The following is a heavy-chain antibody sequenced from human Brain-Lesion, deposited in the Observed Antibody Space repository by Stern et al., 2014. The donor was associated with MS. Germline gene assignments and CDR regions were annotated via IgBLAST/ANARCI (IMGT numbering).Heavy chain of an antibody. V-gene: IGHV4-39*01. Sequence: VQLEESGPGLVKPSETLSLTCTVSGGSISSSTYYWAWIRQPPGKGLEWIGNIYYRGFTYYNPSLKSRVTISVDMSKNQFSLKLSSVTAADTAIYYCARHDSVPRPSQLYSARDRGPGYFDYWGQGTLVTVSS. J-gene: IGHJ4*02. CDR2: IYYRGFT. CDR3: ARHDSVPRPSQLYSARDRGPGYFDY. D-gene: IGHD1-26*01. CDR1: GGSISSSTYY.